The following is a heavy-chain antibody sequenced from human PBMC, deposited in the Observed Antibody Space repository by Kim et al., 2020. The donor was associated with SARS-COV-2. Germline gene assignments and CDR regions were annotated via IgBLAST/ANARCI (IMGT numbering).Heavy chain of an antibody. CDR2: ISGSGGST. V-gene: IGHV3-23*01. Sequence: GGSLRLSCAASGFTFSSYAMSWVRHAPGKGLEWVSAISGSGGSTYYADSVKGRFTISRDNSKNTLYLQMNSLRAEDTAVYYCARSSGWYADYYYYGMDVWGQGTTVTVSS. CDR1: GFTFSSYA. D-gene: IGHD6-19*01. J-gene: IGHJ6*02. CDR3: ARSSGWYADYYYYGMDV.